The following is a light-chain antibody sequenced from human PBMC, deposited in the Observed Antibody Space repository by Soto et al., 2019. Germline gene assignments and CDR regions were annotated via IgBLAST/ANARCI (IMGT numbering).Light chain of an antibody. Sequence: EIVMTQSPAPLSVSPVERATLSCMASQSVSSNLSWYQQKPCQAPRLLIYGASTRATGIPARFSGSGSGTEFTLTISSLQSEDFAVYDCQQYGSSPITFGQGTRLEI. CDR2: GAS. J-gene: IGKJ5*01. CDR1: QSVSSN. CDR3: QQYGSSPIT. V-gene: IGKV3-15*01.